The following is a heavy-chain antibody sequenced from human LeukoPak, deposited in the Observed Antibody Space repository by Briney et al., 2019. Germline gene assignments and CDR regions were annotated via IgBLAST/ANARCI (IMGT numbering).Heavy chain of an antibody. CDR3: ARGKWYYYGSGSYFDY. CDR1: GGSISSSNW. CDR2: IYHSGST. Sequence: YPSGTLSLTCAVSGGSISSSNWWSWVRQPPGKGLEWIGEIYHSGSTNYNPSLKSRVTISVDNSKNQFSLKLSSVTAADTAVYYCARGKWYYYGSGSYFDYWGQGTLVTVSP. J-gene: IGHJ4*02. D-gene: IGHD3-10*01. V-gene: IGHV4-4*02.